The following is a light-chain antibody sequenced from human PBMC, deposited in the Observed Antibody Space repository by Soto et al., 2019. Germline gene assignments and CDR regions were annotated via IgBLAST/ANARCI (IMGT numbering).Light chain of an antibody. CDR1: SSDVGGYNY. CDR2: DAS. J-gene: IGLJ1*01. Sequence: QSALTQPASVSGSPGQSITISCTGTSSDVGGYNYVSWYQQHPGKAPKLIISDASNRPSGVSNRFSGSKSGNTASLTISGLQAEDEADYYCNSYTSSSTHVFGTGTKVTVL. CDR3: NSYTSSSTHV. V-gene: IGLV2-14*03.